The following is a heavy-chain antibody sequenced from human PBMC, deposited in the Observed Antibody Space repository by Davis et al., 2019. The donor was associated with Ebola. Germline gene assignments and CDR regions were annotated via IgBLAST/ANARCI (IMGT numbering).Heavy chain of an antibody. V-gene: IGHV4-31*03. J-gene: IGHJ6*02. D-gene: IGHD3-10*01. CDR2: IYYSGST. Sequence: SETLSLTCTVSGGSISSGGYYWSWIRQHPGKGLEWIGYIYYSGSTYYNPSLKSRVTISVDTSKNQFSLKLSSVTAADTAVYYCARCPYYYGSGHYYYYYGMDVWGQGTTVTVSS. CDR1: GGSISSGGYY. CDR3: ARCPYYYGSGHYYYYYGMDV.